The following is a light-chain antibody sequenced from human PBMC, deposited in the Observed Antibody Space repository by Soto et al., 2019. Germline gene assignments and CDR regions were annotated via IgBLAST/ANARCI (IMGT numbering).Light chain of an antibody. J-gene: IGKJ5*01. CDR3: QQYSSNPLT. V-gene: IGKV4-1*01. CDR1: QSVFYNSNNKNY. CDR2: WAS. Sequence: DIVMTQSPDSLAVSLGERATINCKSSQSVFYNSNNKNYLAWYQQKPGQPPKLIIYWASTRDSGVPDRFSGSGSGTDVPLSISGLQAEDVAVYYCQQYSSNPLTFGQGTRLEIK.